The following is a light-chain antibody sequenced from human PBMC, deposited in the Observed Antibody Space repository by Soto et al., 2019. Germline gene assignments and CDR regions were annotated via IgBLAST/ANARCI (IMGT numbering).Light chain of an antibody. CDR3: MQVLHTPRA. CDR2: LGS. Sequence: DIVMTQSPLSLPITPGEPASISCRSSQSLLHSNGYNYLDWYLQKPGQSPQLLIYLGSNRASGVPDRFSGSGSGTDFTLKISRVEAEDVGVYYCMQVLHTPRAFGQGTTVEIK. CDR1: QSLLHSNGYNY. J-gene: IGKJ1*01. V-gene: IGKV2-28*01.